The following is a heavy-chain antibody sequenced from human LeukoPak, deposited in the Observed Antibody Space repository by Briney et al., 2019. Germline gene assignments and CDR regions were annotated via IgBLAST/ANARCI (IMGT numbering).Heavy chain of an antibody. Sequence: SETLSLTCTVSGYSISSGYYWGWIRQPPGKGLEWIGCIYHSGSTYYNPSLKSRVTISVDTSKNQFSLKLTSVTAADTAVYYCARDPYYYDTSGYLFDYWGQGTLVTVSS. J-gene: IGHJ4*02. CDR1: GYSISSGYY. D-gene: IGHD3-22*01. CDR2: IYHSGST. CDR3: ARDPYYYDTSGYLFDY. V-gene: IGHV4-38-2*02.